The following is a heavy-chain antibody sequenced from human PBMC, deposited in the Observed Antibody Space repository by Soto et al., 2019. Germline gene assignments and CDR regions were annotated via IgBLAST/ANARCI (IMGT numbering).Heavy chain of an antibody. J-gene: IGHJ6*02. Sequence: GGSLRLSCAASGFTFSSYAMHWVRQAPGKGLEWVAVISYDGSNKYYADSVKGRFTISRDNSKNTLYLQMNSLRAEDTAVFYCARDIVVVPAASGQDYYYYGMDVGGQGTTVTVSS. CDR2: ISYDGSNK. D-gene: IGHD2-2*01. CDR1: GFTFSSYA. V-gene: IGHV3-30-3*01. CDR3: ARDIVVVPAASGQDYYYYGMDV.